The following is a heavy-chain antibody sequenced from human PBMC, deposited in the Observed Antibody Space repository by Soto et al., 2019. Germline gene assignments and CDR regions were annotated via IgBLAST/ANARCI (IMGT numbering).Heavy chain of an antibody. D-gene: IGHD3-10*01. CDR3: ARVSRVLVRETDDY. CDR1: GGSISSGGYY. Sequence: QVQLQESGPGLVKPSQTLSLTCTVSGGSISSGGYYWSWIRQHPGKGLEWIGYIYYSGSTYYNPSLKRRVNISVDTAKNQFSLKLSSVTAADTAVYYCARVSRVLVRETDDYWGQGTLVTVSS. J-gene: IGHJ4*02. CDR2: IYYSGST. V-gene: IGHV4-31*03.